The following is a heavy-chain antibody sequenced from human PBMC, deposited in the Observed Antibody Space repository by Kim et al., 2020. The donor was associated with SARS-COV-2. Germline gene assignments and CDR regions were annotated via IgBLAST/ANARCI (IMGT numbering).Heavy chain of an antibody. V-gene: IGHV3-23*01. CDR3: AKGAPSMIVVVTNYFDY. D-gene: IGHD3-22*01. J-gene: IGHJ4*02. Sequence: VKCRFTTSRDNSKNTLYLQMNGLRAEDTAVYYCAKGAPSMIVVVTNYFDYWGQGTLVTVSS.